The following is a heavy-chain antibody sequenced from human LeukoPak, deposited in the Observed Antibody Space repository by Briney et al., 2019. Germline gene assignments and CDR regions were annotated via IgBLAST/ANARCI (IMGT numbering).Heavy chain of an antibody. J-gene: IGHJ3*02. CDR2: MNPNSGNT. Sequence: ASVKVSCKASGYTFTGYDINWVRQATGQGLEWMGWMNPNSGNTGYAQKFQGRVTMTRNTSISTAYMELSSLRSEDTAVYYCARGLLLTIFGVKDAFDIWGQGTMVTVSS. V-gene: IGHV1-8*01. CDR1: GYTFTGYD. D-gene: IGHD3-3*01. CDR3: ARGLLLTIFGVKDAFDI.